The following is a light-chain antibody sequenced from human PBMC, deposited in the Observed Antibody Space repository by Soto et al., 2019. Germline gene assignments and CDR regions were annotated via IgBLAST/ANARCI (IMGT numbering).Light chain of an antibody. Sequence: QSALTQPASVSGSPGQSITISCTGTSSDVVGYNSVSWYQQHPGKAPKVMIYDVTNRPSGVSNRVYGSKSGNTASLTISERQADDEADYYCSSYTSSTTRVFGTGTKLTVL. V-gene: IGLV2-14*01. CDR2: DVT. CDR3: SSYTSSTTRV. J-gene: IGLJ1*01. CDR1: SSDVVGYNS.